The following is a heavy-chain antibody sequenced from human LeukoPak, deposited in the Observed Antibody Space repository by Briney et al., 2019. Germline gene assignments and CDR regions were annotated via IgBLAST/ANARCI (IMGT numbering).Heavy chain of an antibody. J-gene: IGHJ6*02. CDR2: IYSGGST. V-gene: IGHV3-53*01. Sequence: GGSLRLSCAASGFTVSSNYMSWVRQAPGKGLEGVSVIYSGGSTYYADSMKGRFTISRDNSKNTLYLQMNSLRAEDTAVYYCARDQVVTIFGVVISGMDVWGQGTTVTVSS. CDR3: ARDQVVTIFGVVISGMDV. D-gene: IGHD3-3*01. CDR1: GFTVSSNY.